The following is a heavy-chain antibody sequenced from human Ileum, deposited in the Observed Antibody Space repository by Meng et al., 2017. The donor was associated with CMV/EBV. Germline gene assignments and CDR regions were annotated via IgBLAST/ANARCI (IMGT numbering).Heavy chain of an antibody. CDR1: GGSISSYY. D-gene: IGHD3-10*01. V-gene: IGHV4-59*01. CDR2: VYSTGST. J-gene: IGHJ4*02. CDR3: ARTGRFGSYYFNY. Sequence: QGALQETDPGLVKPSETLSLTCSVSGGSISSYYWSWIRQGPGKGLEWIGYVYSTGSTNYSPSLRSRVTISVDTSRNQFSLRLSSVTAADTAVYYCARTGRFGSYYFNYWGQGTLVTVSS.